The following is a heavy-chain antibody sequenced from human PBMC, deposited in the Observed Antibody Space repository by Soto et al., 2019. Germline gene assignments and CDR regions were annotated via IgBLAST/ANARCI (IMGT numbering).Heavy chain of an antibody. V-gene: IGHV4-4*02. J-gene: IGHJ4*02. CDR2: IYHSGGT. D-gene: IGHD6-25*01. CDR1: GGSISSSNW. Sequence: QVQLQESGPGLVKPSGTLSLTCAVSGGSISSSNWWSWVRQPPGKGLEWIGEIYHSGGTNYNPSLERRVTISVHKSKNPFSLKLSSVTAAETAVYYCATVAAAGTRVDYWGQGSRGSASS. CDR3: ATVAAAGTRVDY.